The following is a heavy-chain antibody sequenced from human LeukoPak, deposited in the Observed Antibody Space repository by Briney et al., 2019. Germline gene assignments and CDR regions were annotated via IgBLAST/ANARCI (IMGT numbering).Heavy chain of an antibody. CDR2: ISSSSSTI. CDR1: GFTFSSYS. D-gene: IGHD1-26*01. CDR3: ARELTNLSGSLVDY. J-gene: IGHJ4*02. V-gene: IGHV3-48*01. Sequence: PGGSLRLSCAASGFTFSSYSMNWARQAPGKGLEWVSYISSSSSTIYYADSVKGRFTISRDNAKNSLYLQMNSLRAEDTAVYYCARELTNLSGSLVDYWGQGTLVTVSS.